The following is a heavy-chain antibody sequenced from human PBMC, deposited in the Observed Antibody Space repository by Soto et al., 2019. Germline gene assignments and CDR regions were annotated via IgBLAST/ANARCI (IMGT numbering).Heavy chain of an antibody. CDR2: ISGSGGST. CDR3: AKDRYIYSRRSYHFEY. CDR1: VFTFSSYA. V-gene: IGHV3-23*01. Sequence: AGSLRLSCASSVFTFSSYAMSCVRHSPGKWLEWVSAISGSGGSTYYADSVKGRFTISRDNSKNTLYLQMNSLRAEDTAVYYCAKDRYIYSRRSYHFEYLGQGTLVTVSS. J-gene: IGHJ4*02. D-gene: IGHD6-19*01.